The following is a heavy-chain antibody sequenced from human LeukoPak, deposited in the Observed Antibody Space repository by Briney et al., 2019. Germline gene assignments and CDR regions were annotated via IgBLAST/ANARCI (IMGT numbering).Heavy chain of an antibody. V-gene: IGHV1-18*01. J-gene: IGHJ4*02. D-gene: IGHD5-18*01. CDR3: ARDFVDTVMVVDY. Sequence: ASVKVSCKASGYTFTSYGISWVRQAPGQGLEWMGWISAYNGSTNYAQKFQDRVTMTTDTPTSTAYMELRSLRSDDTAVYYCARDFVDTVMVVDYWGQGTLVTVSS. CDR1: GYTFTSYG. CDR2: ISAYNGST.